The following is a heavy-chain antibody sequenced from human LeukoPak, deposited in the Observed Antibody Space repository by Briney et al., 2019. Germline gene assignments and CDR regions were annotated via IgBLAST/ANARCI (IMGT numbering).Heavy chain of an antibody. CDR2: INHSGST. Sequence: SETLSLTCAVYGGSFSGYYWSWIRQPPGKGLEWMGEINHSGSTNYNPSLKSRVTISVDTSKNQFSLKLSSVTAADTAVYYCARAEGYCSSTSCSEYFQHWGQGTLVTVSS. V-gene: IGHV4-34*01. J-gene: IGHJ1*01. D-gene: IGHD2-2*01. CDR3: ARAEGYCSSTSCSEYFQH. CDR1: GGSFSGYY.